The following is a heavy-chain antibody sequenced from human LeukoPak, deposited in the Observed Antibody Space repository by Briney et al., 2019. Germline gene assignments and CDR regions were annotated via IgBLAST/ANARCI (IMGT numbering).Heavy chain of an antibody. Sequence: GGSLRLSCAASGFSFSNYGMHWVRQAPGKGLEWVAVISYDGGNKYYADSVKGRFTISRDNSRNTLYLQMNSLRAEDTAVYYCAKDPRTMIVVVIPYYFDYWGQGTLVTVSS. CDR1: GFSFSNYG. D-gene: IGHD3-22*01. CDR2: ISYDGGNK. J-gene: IGHJ4*02. CDR3: AKDPRTMIVVVIPYYFDY. V-gene: IGHV3-30*18.